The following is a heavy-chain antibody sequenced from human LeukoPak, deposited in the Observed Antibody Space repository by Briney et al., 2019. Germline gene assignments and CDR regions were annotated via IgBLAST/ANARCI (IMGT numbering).Heavy chain of an antibody. D-gene: IGHD6-6*01. CDR2: ISGSGGST. V-gene: IGHV3-23*01. J-gene: IGHJ4*02. CDR3: APRVPLSSSLRVDY. Sequence: GGSPRLSCAASGFTFSSYAMSWVRQAPGKGLEWVSAISGSGGSTYYADSVKGRFTISRDNSKNTLYLQMNSLRAEDTAVYYCAPRVPLSSSLRVDYWGQGTLVTVSS. CDR1: GFTFSSYA.